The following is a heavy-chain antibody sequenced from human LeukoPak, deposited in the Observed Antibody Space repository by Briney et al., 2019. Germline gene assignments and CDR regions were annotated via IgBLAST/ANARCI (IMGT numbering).Heavy chain of an antibody. CDR1: GGSISSYY. D-gene: IGHD5-24*01. J-gene: IGHJ6*03. CDR3: VXATXXXXXDGYNYXFYYYXDV. V-gene: IGHV4-59*01. Sequence: TSETLSLTCTVSGGSISSYYWSWIRQPPGKGLESIGYVHYSGSTHYNPSLKSRVTISLDTSKNQFSVNLNSVTAADTAVYYCVXATXXXXXDGYNYXFYYYXDVWGKXTTVXVSS. CDR2: VHYSGST.